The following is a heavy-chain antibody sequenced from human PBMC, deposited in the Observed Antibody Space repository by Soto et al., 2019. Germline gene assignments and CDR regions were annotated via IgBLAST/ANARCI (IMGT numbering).Heavy chain of an antibody. J-gene: IGHJ4*02. CDR1: GFTFSTCA. CDR3: AKQAGYTSDPFDS. CDR2: ISGGGYST. D-gene: IGHD2-2*02. V-gene: IGHV3-23*01. Sequence: ETLRLSCAASGFTFSTCAMAWVRQAPGTGLEWVAGISGGGYSTYYADSVKGRFTISRDNSNNTLFLQMNSLRAEDTAIYYCAKQAGYTSDPFDSWGQGTLVTVSS.